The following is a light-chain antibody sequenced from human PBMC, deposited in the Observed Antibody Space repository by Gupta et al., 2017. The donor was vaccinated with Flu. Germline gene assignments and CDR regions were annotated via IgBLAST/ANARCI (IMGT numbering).Light chain of an antibody. V-gene: IGKV1-39*01. CDR3: QQSYNTPLT. J-gene: IGKJ4*01. CDR2: GAS. Sequence: DIQMTQSPSSLSASVGDRVTITCRASESVSNYLNWYQQKPGEAPKLLLSGASTLQSAVPSRFSGSGSGTDFTLTISSLQPEDFATYYCQQSYNTPLTFGGGTKVEIK. CDR1: ESVSNY.